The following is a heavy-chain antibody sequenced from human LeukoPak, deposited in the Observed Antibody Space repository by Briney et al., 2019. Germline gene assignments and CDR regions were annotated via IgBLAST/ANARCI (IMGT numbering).Heavy chain of an antibody. CDR3: AKDLAGGSVAGTGY. CDR2: ISGSGGST. CDR1: GFTFSSYA. V-gene: IGHV3-23*01. J-gene: IGHJ4*02. D-gene: IGHD6-19*01. Sequence: GGSLRLSCAASGFTFSSYAMSWVRQAPGKGLEWVSAISGSGGSTYYADSVKGRFTISRDNSKNTLYLQMNSLRAEDTAVYYCAKDLAGGSVAGTGYWGQGTLVTVSS.